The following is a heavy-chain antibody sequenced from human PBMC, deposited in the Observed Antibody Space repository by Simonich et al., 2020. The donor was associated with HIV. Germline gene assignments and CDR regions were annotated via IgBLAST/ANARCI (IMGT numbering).Heavy chain of an antibody. Sequence: EVQLVQSGAEVKKPGATVKISCRVFGYTFTDYYKHGVQQVPGKGLERIGLVDPEQDETIYAEKFQGRLTITADTSPDIAYMELSSLRSEDTAVYYCATVGLRDGYNYYWGQGTLITVSS. CDR3: ATVGLRDGYNYY. V-gene: IGHV1-69-2*01. D-gene: IGHD1-1*01. CDR1: GYTFTDYY. CDR2: VDPEQDET. J-gene: IGHJ4*02.